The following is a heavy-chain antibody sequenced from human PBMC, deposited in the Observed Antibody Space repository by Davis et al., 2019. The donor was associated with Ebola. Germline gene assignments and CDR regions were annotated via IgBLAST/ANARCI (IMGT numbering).Heavy chain of an antibody. CDR3: ARDRGYCSGGSCYIPYYYYGMDV. Sequence: SETLSLTCTVSGGSISSGDYYWSWIRQPPGKGLEWIGYIYYSGSTYYNPSLKSRVTISVDTSKNQFSLKLSSVTAADTAVYYCARDRGYCSGGSCYIPYYYYGMDVWGQGTTVTVSS. J-gene: IGHJ6*02. CDR2: IYYSGST. V-gene: IGHV4-30-4*01. D-gene: IGHD2-15*01. CDR1: GGSISSGDYY.